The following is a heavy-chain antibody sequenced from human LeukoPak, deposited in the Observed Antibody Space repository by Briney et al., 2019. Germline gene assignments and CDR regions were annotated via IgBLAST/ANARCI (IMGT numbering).Heavy chain of an antibody. J-gene: IGHJ6*03. CDR3: ARASRKVYYYGSGSFRDHYYYMDV. D-gene: IGHD3-10*01. CDR1: GGSFSGYY. CDR2: INHSGST. Sequence: SETLSLTCAVYGGSFSGYYWSWIRQPPGKGLEWIGEINHSGSTNYNPSLKSRVTISVDTSKSQFSLKLSSVTAADTAVYYCARASRKVYYYGSGSFRDHYYYMDVWGKGTTVTVSS. V-gene: IGHV4-34*01.